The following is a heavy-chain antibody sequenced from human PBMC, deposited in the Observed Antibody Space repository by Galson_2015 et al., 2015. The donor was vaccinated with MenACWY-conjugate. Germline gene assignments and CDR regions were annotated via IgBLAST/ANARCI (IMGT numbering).Heavy chain of an antibody. D-gene: IGHD1-1*01. CDR2: ISGKNENT. CDR3: ARDSKYGKDL. Sequence: SVKVSCKASGYMFTSYGISWVRQAPGQGLEWIGRISGKNENTKYAQNFQDRVAVTTDASTTTAYMELTALKFDDTALYYCARDSKYGKDLWGQGTTVIAS. CDR1: GYMFTSYG. J-gene: IGHJ6*02. V-gene: IGHV1-18*01.